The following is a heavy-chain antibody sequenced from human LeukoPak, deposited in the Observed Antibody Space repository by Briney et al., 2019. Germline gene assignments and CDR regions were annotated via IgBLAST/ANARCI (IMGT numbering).Heavy chain of an antibody. CDR2: IYYSGST. J-gene: IGHJ5*02. CDR3: ARDESLDSTLFDP. CDR1: GGSISSGGYY. Sequence: SETLSLTCTVSGGSISSGGYYWSWIRQHPGKGLEWIEYIYYSGSTYYNPSLKSRVTISVDTSKNQFSLKLSSVTAADTAVYYCARDESLDSTLFDPWGQGTLVTVSS. V-gene: IGHV4-31*03. D-gene: IGHD3-9*01.